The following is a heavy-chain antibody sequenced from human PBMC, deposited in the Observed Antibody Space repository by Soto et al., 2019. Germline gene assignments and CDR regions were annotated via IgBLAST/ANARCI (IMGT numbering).Heavy chain of an antibody. J-gene: IGHJ5*02. CDR2: MNPNSGNT. CDR1: GYTFPSYD. V-gene: IGHV1-8*01. Sequence: QVQLVQSGAEVKKPGASVKVSCKASGYTFPSYDINWVRQATGQGLEWMGWMNPNSGNTGYAQKFQGRVTMTRNTSISTAYRELSSLRSEHTAVYYCAREHYGTPAWFDPWAQGTLVPVSS. D-gene: IGHD3-10*01. CDR3: AREHYGTPAWFDP.